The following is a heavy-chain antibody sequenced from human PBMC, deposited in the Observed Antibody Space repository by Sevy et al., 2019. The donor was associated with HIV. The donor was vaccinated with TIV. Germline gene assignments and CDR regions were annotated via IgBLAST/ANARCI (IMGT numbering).Heavy chain of an antibody. J-gene: IGHJ6*02. Sequence: GGSLRLSCAASGFTFSSYGMHWVRQAPGNGLEWVAVILYDGSKKYYADSVKGRFTISRDNSKNTFYLQMSSLTSEDTAVYYCARGLAALPGYYYGMDVLGQGTAVTVSS. V-gene: IGHV3-33*01. D-gene: IGHD6-6*01. CDR1: GFTFSSYG. CDR3: ARGLAALPGYYYGMDV. CDR2: ILYDGSKK.